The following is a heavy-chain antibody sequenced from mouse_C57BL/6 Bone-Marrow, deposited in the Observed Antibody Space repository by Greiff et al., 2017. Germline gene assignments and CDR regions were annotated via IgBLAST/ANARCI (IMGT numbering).Heavy chain of an antibody. D-gene: IGHD1-1*01. J-gene: IGHJ4*01. V-gene: IGHV1-69*01. CDR2: IDPSDSYT. CDR1: GYTFTSYW. Sequence: VQLQQPGAELVMPGASVKLSCKASGYTFTSYWMHWVKQRPGQGLEWIGEIDPSDSYTNYNQKFKGKSTLTVDKSSSTAYMQLSSLTSEDSAVYYCARENTVAPYYAMDYWGQGTSVTVSS. CDR3: ARENTVAPYYAMDY.